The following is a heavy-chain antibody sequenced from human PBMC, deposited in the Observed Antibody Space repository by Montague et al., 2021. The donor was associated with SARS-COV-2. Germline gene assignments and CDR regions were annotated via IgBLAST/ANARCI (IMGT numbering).Heavy chain of an antibody. J-gene: IGHJ4*02. CDR1: GFSLSTNGVG. Sequence: PALVKPTQTLTLTCTFSGFSLSTNGVGVGWIRQPPGKALEWLALIYWDDDKRYSPSLKSRLTITKDTSKNQVVLTMTNMDPVDTATYYCAHRLARHYDTSAYFWCPFDYWGQGTLVTASS. D-gene: IGHD3-22*01. CDR2: IYWDDDK. V-gene: IGHV2-5*02. CDR3: AHRLARHYDTSAYFWCPFDY.